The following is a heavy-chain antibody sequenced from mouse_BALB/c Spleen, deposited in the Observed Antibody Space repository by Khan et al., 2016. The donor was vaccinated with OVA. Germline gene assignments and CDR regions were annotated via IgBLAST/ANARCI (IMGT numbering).Heavy chain of an antibody. D-gene: IGHD4-1*01. CDR3: ASHLTGSFAY. CDR2: ISSGGDYT. J-gene: IGHJ3*01. V-gene: IGHV5-6*01. Sequence: EVQLQESGGDLVKPGGSLKLSCAASGFSFSSYSMSWVRQTPDKRLEWVATISSGGDYTYYPDIVKGRFTISRDTAKNTLYLQMSSLKSEDTAMYYCASHLTGSFAYWGQGTLVTVSA. CDR1: GFSFSSYS.